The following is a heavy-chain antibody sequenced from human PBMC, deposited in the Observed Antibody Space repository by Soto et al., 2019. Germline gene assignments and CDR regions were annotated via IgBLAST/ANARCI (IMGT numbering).Heavy chain of an antibody. CDR3: ARGRYGDY. V-gene: IGHV1-18*01. J-gene: IGHJ4*02. D-gene: IGHD1-1*01. Sequence: QVHLVQSGAEVKKPGASVKVSCQASGYAFTTYGITWVRQAPGQGLEWMGWISAHNGNTNYAQTPQGRVTVTRDTSTSTAYMELSILRSDATAVYYCARGRYGDYWGQGALVTVSS. CDR2: ISAHNGNT. CDR1: GYAFTTYG.